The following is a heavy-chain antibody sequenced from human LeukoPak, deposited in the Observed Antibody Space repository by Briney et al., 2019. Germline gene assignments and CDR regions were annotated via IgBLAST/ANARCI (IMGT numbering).Heavy chain of an antibody. J-gene: IGHJ4*02. Sequence: GGSLRLSCAASGFTFDDYAMHWVRQAPGKGLEWVSGISWNSGSIGYADSVKGRFTISRDNSRNTLYLQMNSLRAEDTAVYYCARDGCSGGSCLLYWGQGTLVTVSS. CDR3: ARDGCSGGSCLLY. V-gene: IGHV3-9*01. CDR1: GFTFDDYA. D-gene: IGHD2-15*01. CDR2: ISWNSGSI.